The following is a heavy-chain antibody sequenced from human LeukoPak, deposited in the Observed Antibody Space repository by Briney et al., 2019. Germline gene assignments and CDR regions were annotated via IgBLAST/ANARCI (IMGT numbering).Heavy chain of an antibody. J-gene: IGHJ4*02. CDR2: VHYSGTT. CDR1: DGSITNYD. Sequence: PSETLSLTCTVSDGSITNYDWSWVRQPPGKGLEFIGHVHYSGTTNYNPSLRSRVTISVDTSKNQFSLKLSSVTAADTAVYYCARASMVATRWYFDYWGQGTLVTVSS. V-gene: IGHV4-59*08. D-gene: IGHD5-12*01. CDR3: ARASMVATRWYFDY.